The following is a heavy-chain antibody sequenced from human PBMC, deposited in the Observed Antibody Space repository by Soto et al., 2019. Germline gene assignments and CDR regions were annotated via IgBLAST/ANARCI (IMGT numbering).Heavy chain of an antibody. V-gene: IGHV1-18*01. CDR1: GYTFTSYG. CDR2: ISAYNGNT. D-gene: IGHD4-17*01. CDR3: ARRVGGYGDYRPVDY. J-gene: IGHJ4*02. Sequence: QVQLVQSGAEVKKPGASVKVSCKASGYTFTSYGISWVRQAPGQGLEWMGWISAYNGNTNYAQKLQGRVTMTTDTSTSTAYVELRSLRSVDTAVYSCARRVGGYGDYRPVDYWGQGTLVTVSS.